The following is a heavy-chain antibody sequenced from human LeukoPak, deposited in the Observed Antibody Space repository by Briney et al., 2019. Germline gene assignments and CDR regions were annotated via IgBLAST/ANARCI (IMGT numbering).Heavy chain of an antibody. Sequence: SETLSLTCTVSGGSISGYYWSWIRQPPGKGLQFIGYIYYSGSTNYNPSLESRVTISVDTSKDQFSLRLNSVTAADTAVYYCARQTIDTSLGGVPDYFDSWGQGTPVTVSS. V-gene: IGHV4-59*08. J-gene: IGHJ4*02. CDR3: ARQTIDTSLGGVPDYFDS. D-gene: IGHD3-16*01. CDR2: IYYSGST. CDR1: GGSISGYY.